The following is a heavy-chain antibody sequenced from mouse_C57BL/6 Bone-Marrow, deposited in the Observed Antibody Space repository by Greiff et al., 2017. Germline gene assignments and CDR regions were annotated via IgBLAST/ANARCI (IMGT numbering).Heavy chain of an antibody. CDR3: ARRLRYYYAMDY. CDR2: ISSGGSYT. Sequence: EVKLVESGGDLVKPGGSLKLSCAASGFTFSSYGMSWVRQTPDKRLEWVATISSGGSYTYYPDSVKGRFTISRDNAKNTLYLQMSSLKSEDTAMYYCARRLRYYYAMDYWGQGTSVTVSS. V-gene: IGHV5-6*01. D-gene: IGHD3-2*02. CDR1: GFTFSSYG. J-gene: IGHJ4*01.